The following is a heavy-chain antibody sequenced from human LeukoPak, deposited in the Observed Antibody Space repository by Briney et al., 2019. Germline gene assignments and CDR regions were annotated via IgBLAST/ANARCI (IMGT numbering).Heavy chain of an antibody. V-gene: IGHV3-23*01. CDR1: GFSFSSYI. CDR3: AILIMIFRFDY. D-gene: IGHD3/OR15-3a*01. J-gene: IGHJ4*02. Sequence: PGGSLRLSCVGSGFSFSSYIVSWVRQAPGKGLEWVSAISGSGGSTYYADSVKGRFTISRDNSKNTLYLQMNSLRAEDTAVYYCAILIMIFRFDYWGQGTLVTVSS. CDR2: ISGSGGST.